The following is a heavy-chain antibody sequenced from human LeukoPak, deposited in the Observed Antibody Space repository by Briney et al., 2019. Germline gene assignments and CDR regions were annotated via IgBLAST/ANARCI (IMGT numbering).Heavy chain of an antibody. CDR3: ARDGYSGNDGL. J-gene: IGHJ4*02. D-gene: IGHD5-12*01. V-gene: IGHV4-59*01. CDR2: IHHSGST. Sequence: PSETLSLTCTVSGGSISSYYWSWIRQPPGKGLEWIGYIHHSGSTKYNPSLKSRVTISVDTSKNQFSLKLSSVTAADTAVYYCARDGYSGNDGLWGQGTLVTVSS. CDR1: GGSISSYY.